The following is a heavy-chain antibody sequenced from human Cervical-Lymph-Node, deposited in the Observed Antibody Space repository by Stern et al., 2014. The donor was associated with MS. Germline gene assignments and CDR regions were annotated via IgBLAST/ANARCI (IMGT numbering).Heavy chain of an antibody. J-gene: IGHJ4*02. CDR1: GFIFSNYW. Sequence: EVQLEESGGDLVQPGGSLRLSCAASGFIFSNYWMQWVRQAPGKGLVWVSHINSDGSSTTYADSVKGRFTTSRDNAKNTLYLQMDDLRAEDTAVYFCVRDNYGTDYWGQGTLVTVSS. D-gene: IGHD3-16*01. CDR2: INSDGSST. CDR3: VRDNYGTDY. V-gene: IGHV3-74*03.